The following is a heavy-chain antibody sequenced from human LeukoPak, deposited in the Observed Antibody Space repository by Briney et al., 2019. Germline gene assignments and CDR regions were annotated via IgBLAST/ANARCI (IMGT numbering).Heavy chain of an antibody. CDR2: INHSGRT. J-gene: IGHJ4*02. D-gene: IGHD3-22*01. V-gene: IGHV4-34*01. CDR1: GGSFSGYY. CDR3: ARGRRRGIYDSSGSHFDY. Sequence: SETLSLTCAVYGGSFSGYYWSWIRQPPGKGVEGIGEINHSGRTNDNPSLKSRVTISVETSNNPFSLKLSSVTPAHTAVYYCARGRRRGIYDSSGSHFDYWGQGTLVTVSS.